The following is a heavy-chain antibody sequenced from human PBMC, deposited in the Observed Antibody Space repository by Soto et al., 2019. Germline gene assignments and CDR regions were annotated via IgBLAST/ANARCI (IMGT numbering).Heavy chain of an antibody. CDR1: GFSFSTSD. V-gene: IGHV3-30*03. CDR2: ITIDGSSK. J-gene: IGHJ3*02. CDR3: TRGPTHGAFDI. Sequence: QVQLEESGGGVVQPGRSLRLSCVASGFSFSTSDMHWVRQAPGKGLEWVAHITIDGSSKYYADSVKGRLTVSRENSKNTVYLQINSLRPDETALYYCTRGPTHGAFDIWGQGTIVTVSS.